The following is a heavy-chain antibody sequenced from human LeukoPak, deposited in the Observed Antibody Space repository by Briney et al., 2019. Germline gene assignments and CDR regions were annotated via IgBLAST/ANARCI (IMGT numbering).Heavy chain of an antibody. CDR1: GGSISSGSYY. V-gene: IGHV4-61*02. CDR2: IYTSGST. CDR3: ARDMPFEDYMDV. Sequence: SQTLSLTCTVSGGSISSGSYYWSWIRQPAGKGREWIGRIYTSGSTNYNPSLKSRVTISVDTSKNQFSLKLSSVTAADTAVYYCARDMPFEDYMDVWGKGTTVTVSS. J-gene: IGHJ6*03. D-gene: IGHD2-2*01.